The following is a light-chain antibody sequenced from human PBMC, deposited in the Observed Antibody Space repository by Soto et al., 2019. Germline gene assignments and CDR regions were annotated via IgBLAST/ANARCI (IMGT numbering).Light chain of an antibody. CDR2: DVS. J-gene: IGLJ2*01. V-gene: IGLV2-14*01. Sequence: QSALTQPASVSGSPGQSITISCTGTSSDVGGYNYVSWYQQHPGKAPKLMIYDVSNRPSGVSNRFSGSKSGNTACLTISGLQAEDEDDYYCSSYTSSSTLVVFGGGTQLTVL. CDR1: SSDVGGYNY. CDR3: SSYTSSSTLVV.